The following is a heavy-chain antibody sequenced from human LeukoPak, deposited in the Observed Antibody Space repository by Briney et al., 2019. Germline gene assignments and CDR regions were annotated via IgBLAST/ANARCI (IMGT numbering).Heavy chain of an antibody. CDR1: GYSISSGYY. Sequence: SETLSLTCTVSGYSISSGYYWGWIRQPPGKGLEWIGSIYHSGSTNYNPSLKSRVTISVDTSKNQFSLKLSSVTAADTAVYYCARESVLRAEGITMVRGGYYYMDVWGKGTTVTISS. D-gene: IGHD3-10*01. CDR3: ARESVLRAEGITMVRGGYYYMDV. J-gene: IGHJ6*03. V-gene: IGHV4-38-2*02. CDR2: IYHSGST.